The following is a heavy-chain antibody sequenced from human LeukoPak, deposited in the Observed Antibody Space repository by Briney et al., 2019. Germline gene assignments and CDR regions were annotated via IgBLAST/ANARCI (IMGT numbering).Heavy chain of an antibody. CDR3: ARGDAWGDY. J-gene: IGHJ4*02. Sequence: SSENLSLTCTVSAGSISTGGYYWSWIRQHPGKGLEWIGYIYYSGSTYYNPSLKSRVTISVDTSKNQFSLKLSSVTAADTAVYYCARGDAWGDYWGQGTLVTVSS. CDR1: AGSISTGGYY. V-gene: IGHV4-31*03. CDR2: IYYSGST. D-gene: IGHD7-27*01.